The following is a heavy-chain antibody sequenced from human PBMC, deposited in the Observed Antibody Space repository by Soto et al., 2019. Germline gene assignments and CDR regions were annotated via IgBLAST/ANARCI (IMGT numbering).Heavy chain of an antibody. V-gene: IGHV1-46*03. CDR1: GYTFTSYY. CDR2: INPSGGST. J-gene: IGHJ5*02. CDR3: ASGCGSTSCSGNWFDP. Sequence: GASVKVSCKASGYTFTSYYMHWVREAPGQGLEWMGIINPSGGSTGYAQKFQGRVTMTRDTSTSTVYMELSSLRSEDTAVYYCASGCGSTSCSGNWFDPWGQGTLVTVSS. D-gene: IGHD2-2*01.